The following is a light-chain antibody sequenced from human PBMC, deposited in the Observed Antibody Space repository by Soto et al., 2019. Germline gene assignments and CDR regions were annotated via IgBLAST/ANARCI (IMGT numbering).Light chain of an antibody. CDR3: QHYGYSLWT. V-gene: IGKV3-20*01. J-gene: IGKJ1*01. CDR2: GAS. Sequence: EIVLTQSPGTLSLSPGERATLSCGASQSISGNYLAWYQQKPGQAPRLLIYGASNRATGIPERFSGSGSGTDFTLTITRLEPEDFAVYYCQHYGYSLWTFGQGTKVDIK. CDR1: QSISGNY.